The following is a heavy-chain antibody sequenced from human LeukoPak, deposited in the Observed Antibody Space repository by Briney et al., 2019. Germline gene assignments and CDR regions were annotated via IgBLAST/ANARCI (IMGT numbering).Heavy chain of an antibody. J-gene: IGHJ4*02. V-gene: IGHV3-23*01. CDR2: ISGSGGST. D-gene: IGHD3-9*01. CDR3: AKAPAYDILTGYFDH. Sequence: GGSLRLPCAASGFTFSSYAMSWVRQAPGKGLEWVSAISGSGGSTYYADSVKGRFTISRDNSKNTLYLQMNSLRAEDTAVYYCAKAPAYDILTGYFDHWGEGTLVTVSS. CDR1: GFTFSSYA.